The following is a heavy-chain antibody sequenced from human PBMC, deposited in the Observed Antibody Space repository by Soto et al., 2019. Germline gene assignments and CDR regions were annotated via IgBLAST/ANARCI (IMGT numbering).Heavy chain of an antibody. Sequence: SVKVSCKASGYTFTSYAMNWVRQAPGQGLEWMGEMIPLFNTANYAQKVQGRVTITADESTSTAYMELSSLRSEDTAVYYCASGKQAVFGGIPVYYYHGMDVWGQGTTVTVSS. CDR3: ASGKQAVFGGIPVYYYHGMDV. J-gene: IGHJ6*02. D-gene: IGHD3-16*01. CDR1: GYTFTSYA. V-gene: IGHV1-69*13. CDR2: MIPLFNTA.